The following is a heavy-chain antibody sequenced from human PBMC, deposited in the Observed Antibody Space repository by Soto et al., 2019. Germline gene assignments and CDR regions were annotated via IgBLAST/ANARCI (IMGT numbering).Heavy chain of an antibody. Sequence: GGSLRLSCVASGFTVSSNYMSWVRQAPGKGLEWVSVIYSGGSTYYADSVKGRFTISRHNSKNTLYLQMNSLRAEDTAVYYCARHYGDYRGNFDYWGQGTLVTVSS. CDR1: GFTVSSNY. CDR3: ARHYGDYRGNFDY. V-gene: IGHV3-53*04. D-gene: IGHD4-17*01. CDR2: IYSGGST. J-gene: IGHJ4*02.